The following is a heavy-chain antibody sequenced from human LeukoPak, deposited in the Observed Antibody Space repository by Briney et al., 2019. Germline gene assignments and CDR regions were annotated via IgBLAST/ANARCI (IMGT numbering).Heavy chain of an antibody. J-gene: IGHJ3*02. CDR3: ARVDYYDSSGLNAFDI. Sequence: SQTLSLTCTFSGGSINSGGYYWSWIRQPPGKGLEWIGYIYNSGSTYYNPSLKSRVTISVDRSKNQFSLKLSSVTAADTAVYYCARVDYYDSSGLNAFDIWGQGTMVTVSS. CDR2: IYNSGST. D-gene: IGHD3-22*01. V-gene: IGHV4-30-2*01. CDR1: GGSINSGGYY.